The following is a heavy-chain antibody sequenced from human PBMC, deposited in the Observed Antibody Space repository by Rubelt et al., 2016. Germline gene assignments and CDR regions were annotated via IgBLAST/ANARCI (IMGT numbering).Heavy chain of an antibody. CDR2: VNHNGNT. J-gene: IGHJ4*02. V-gene: IGHV4-34*01. Sequence: QVQLQQWGAGLLKPSETLSLTCAVYGGSFNNYYWFWIRQPPGKGLEWIGEVNHNGNTNYNPSLKSRLTISLDTSKSQFSLKLSSVSAADTAVYYCAGRADNWRTTNFDYWGQGTLVTVSS. CDR3: AGRADNWRTTNFDY. D-gene: IGHD1-1*01. CDR1: GGSFNNYY.